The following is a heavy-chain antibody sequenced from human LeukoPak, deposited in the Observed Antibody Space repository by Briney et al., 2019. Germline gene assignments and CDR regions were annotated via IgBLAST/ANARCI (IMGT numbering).Heavy chain of an antibody. V-gene: IGHV3-48*03. CDR1: GFTFSSYE. CDR3: ARDHSSGRSY. J-gene: IGHJ4*02. Sequence: GGSLRLSCAASGFTFSSYEMNWVRQAPGKGLEWVSYISSSGSTIYYADSVKGRFTISRDNAKNSLYPQMNSLRAEDTAVYYCARDHSSGRSYWGQGTLVTVSS. D-gene: IGHD6-25*01. CDR2: ISSSGSTI.